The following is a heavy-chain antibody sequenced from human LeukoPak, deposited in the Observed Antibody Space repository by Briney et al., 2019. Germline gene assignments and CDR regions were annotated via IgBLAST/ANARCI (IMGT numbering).Heavy chain of an antibody. D-gene: IGHD3-10*01. CDR3: ARAWLGFGELLVY. CDR1: GFTFSSYS. CDR2: ISSSSSYI. Sequence: GGSLRLSCAASGFTFSSYSMNWVRQAPGKGLEWVSSISSSSSYIYYADSVKGRFTISRDNAKNSLYLQMNSLRAEDTAVYYCARAWLGFGELLVYWGQGTLVTVSS. V-gene: IGHV3-21*01. J-gene: IGHJ4*02.